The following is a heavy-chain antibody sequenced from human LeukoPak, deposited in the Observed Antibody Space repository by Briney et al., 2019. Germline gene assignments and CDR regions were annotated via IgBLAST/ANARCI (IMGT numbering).Heavy chain of an antibody. CDR1: GYTFTSYG. CDR3: ARDGPPPGSLDY. Sequence: ASVKVSCKASGYTFTSYGISWVRQAPGQGVEWMGWISAYNGNTNYAQKLQGRVTMTTDTSTSTAYMELRSLRSDDSAVYYCARDGPPPGSLDYWGQGTLVTVSS. CDR2: ISAYNGNT. V-gene: IGHV1-18*01. J-gene: IGHJ4*02. D-gene: IGHD1-1*01.